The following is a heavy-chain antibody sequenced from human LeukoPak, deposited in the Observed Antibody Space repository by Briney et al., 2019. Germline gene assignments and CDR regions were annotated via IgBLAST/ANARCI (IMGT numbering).Heavy chain of an antibody. CDR1: GFTFSNYA. CDR3: ARSLAGLGYSYD. CDR2: ISGSGGST. Sequence: GGSLRLSCAAAGFTFSNYAMTWVRQAPGRGLEWVSSISGSGGSTYYADSVKGRFTISRDNSKNTLYLQMNSLRAEDTAVYYCARSLAGLGYSYDWGQGTLVTVSS. V-gene: IGHV3-23*01. D-gene: IGHD5-18*01. J-gene: IGHJ4*02.